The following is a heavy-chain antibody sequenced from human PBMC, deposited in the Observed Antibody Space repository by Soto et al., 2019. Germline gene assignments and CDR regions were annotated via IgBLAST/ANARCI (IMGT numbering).Heavy chain of an antibody. Sequence: ASVKVSCKASGYTFITYDINWVRQAPGQGLEWMGWMNPYNGNAGYAQKFQGRVTMTRNTSISTAYMELTSLQSNDTAVYFCARRKERSGPHYFDSWGQGTLVTVSS. J-gene: IGHJ4*02. CDR1: GYTFITYD. CDR3: ARRKERSGPHYFDS. D-gene: IGHD1-1*01. V-gene: IGHV1-8*01. CDR2: MNPYNGNA.